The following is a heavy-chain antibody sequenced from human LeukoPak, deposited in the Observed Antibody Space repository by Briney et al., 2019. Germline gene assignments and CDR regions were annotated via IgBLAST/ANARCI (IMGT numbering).Heavy chain of an antibody. CDR3: ARQSSGWYYFDY. Sequence: SETLSLTCIVSGGSINNYYWNWIRQPPGKGLEWIGYVYSSGSTKFNPSLKSRVTISVDTSKNQFSLKLSSVTAADTAVYYCARQSSGWYYFDYWGQGTLVTVSS. J-gene: IGHJ4*02. CDR1: GGSINNYY. V-gene: IGHV4-59*08. CDR2: VYSSGST. D-gene: IGHD6-19*01.